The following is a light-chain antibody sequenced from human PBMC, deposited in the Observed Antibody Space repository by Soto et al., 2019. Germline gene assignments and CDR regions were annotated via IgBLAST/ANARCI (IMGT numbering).Light chain of an antibody. V-gene: IGKV3-11*01. J-gene: IGKJ5*01. CDR2: DAY. CDR3: KQRSNWPPL. Sequence: EIVMTQSPATLSVSPGERATLSCRASQSVNIFLAWYQQKPGQAPRLLIYDAYNRATGIQARFSGSGSGTDFTLTIRSLEPEDFAVYYCKQRSNWPPLFGQGTRLEI. CDR1: QSVNIF.